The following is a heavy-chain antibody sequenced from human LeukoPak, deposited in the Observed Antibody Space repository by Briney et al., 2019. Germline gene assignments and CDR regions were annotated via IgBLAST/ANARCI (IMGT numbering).Heavy chain of an antibody. CDR3: AREWQGGIAAAGTRIEGDY. Sequence: PGGSLRLSCAASGFTFSSYWMSWVRQAPGKGLEWVANTKQDGSEKNYVDSVKGRFTISRDNAENSLFLQMNSLRVEDTAVYYCAREWQGGIAAAGTRIEGDYWGQGTLVAVSS. V-gene: IGHV3-7*01. CDR1: GFTFSSYW. D-gene: IGHD6-13*01. J-gene: IGHJ4*02. CDR2: TKQDGSEK.